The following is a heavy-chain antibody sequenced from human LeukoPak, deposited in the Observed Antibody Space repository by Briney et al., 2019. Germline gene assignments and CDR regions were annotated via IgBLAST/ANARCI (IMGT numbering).Heavy chain of an antibody. CDR2: ISGSGGST. J-gene: IGHJ5*02. CDR3: ARSVKSFATVAGTTPWDWFDP. D-gene: IGHD6-19*01. Sequence: GGSLRLSCAASGFTFSSYAMSWVRQAPGKGLEWVSAISGSGGSTYYADSVKGRFTISRDNSKNTLYLQMNSLRAEDTAVYYCARSVKSFATVAGTTPWDWFDPWGQGTLVTVSS. V-gene: IGHV3-23*01. CDR1: GFTFSSYA.